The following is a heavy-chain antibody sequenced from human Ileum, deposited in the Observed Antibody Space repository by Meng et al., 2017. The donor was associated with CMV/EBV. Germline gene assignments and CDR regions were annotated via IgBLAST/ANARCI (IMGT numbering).Heavy chain of an antibody. V-gene: IGHV1-8*01. CDR1: GLAFSTYD. J-gene: IGHJ3*02. CDR3: ARYIKGKGFEI. CDR2: MHPSGGT. Sequence: ASVKVSCKASGLAFSTYDINWARQATGQGLEWVGYMHPSGGTGYAQKFQGRVTITRDTSISTNYMELSNLRSDDTAVYYCARYIKGKGFEIWGQGTMVTVSS. D-gene: IGHD1-1*01.